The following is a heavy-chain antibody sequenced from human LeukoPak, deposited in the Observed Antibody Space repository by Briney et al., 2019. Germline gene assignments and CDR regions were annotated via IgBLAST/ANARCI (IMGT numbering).Heavy chain of an antibody. V-gene: IGHV3-49*03. CDR3: TRDSQSSLFDY. Sequence: GGSLRLSCTASGFTFDNYAMSWFRQAPGKGLEWVGFITGRAYGGTTEYAAPVKGKFTISRDDSKSIAYLQMESLKTEDTAVYYCTRDSQSSLFDYWGQGTLVTVSS. D-gene: IGHD1-26*01. CDR1: GFTFDNYA. J-gene: IGHJ4*02. CDR2: ITGRAYGGTT.